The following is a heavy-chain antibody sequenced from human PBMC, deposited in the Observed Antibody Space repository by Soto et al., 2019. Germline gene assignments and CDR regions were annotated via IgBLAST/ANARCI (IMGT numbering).Heavy chain of an antibody. CDR2: ISPGAYVS. Sequence: EVQLLESGGGLVQPGGSLRLSCAASGFTFSSFFMNWVRQAPGKGLEWVSTISPGAYVSHYTDSVKGRFTISRDNSRRTLHLQMDALRLEDAAVYFCGRSAITATNRWGAFDVWGQGTAVTVSS. D-gene: IGHD1-20*01. CDR1: GFTFSSFF. V-gene: IGHV3-23*01. CDR3: GRSAITATNRWGAFDV. J-gene: IGHJ3*01.